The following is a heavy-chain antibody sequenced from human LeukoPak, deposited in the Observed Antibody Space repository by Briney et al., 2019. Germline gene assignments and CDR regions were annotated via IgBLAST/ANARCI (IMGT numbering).Heavy chain of an antibody. CDR1: GGSISSGSYY. Sequence: KTSQTLSLTCTVSGGSISSGSYYWSWIRQPAGKGLEWIGRIYTSGSTNYNPSLKSRVTISVDTSKNQFSLKLSSVTAAYTAVYYPPGVTSYGYLNAFDSWGQGTMVTVSS. J-gene: IGHJ3*02. D-gene: IGHD5-18*01. CDR3: PGVTSYGYLNAFDS. V-gene: IGHV4-61*02. CDR2: IYTSGST.